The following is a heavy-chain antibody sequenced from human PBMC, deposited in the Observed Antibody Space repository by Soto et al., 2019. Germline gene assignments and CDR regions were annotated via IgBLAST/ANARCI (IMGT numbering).Heavy chain of an antibody. CDR2: ISDDGSNT. Sequence: GGSLRLSCAASGFTFSRHTMHWVRQAPGKGLEWVAAISDDGSNTYYADSVKGRFTISRDNSKNTLYLQMNSLRAEDTAVYYCAREIVTTGEYYFDSWGQGTLVTVSS. CDR1: GFTFSRHT. D-gene: IGHD1-1*01. CDR3: AREIVTTGEYYFDS. J-gene: IGHJ4*02. V-gene: IGHV3-30-3*01.